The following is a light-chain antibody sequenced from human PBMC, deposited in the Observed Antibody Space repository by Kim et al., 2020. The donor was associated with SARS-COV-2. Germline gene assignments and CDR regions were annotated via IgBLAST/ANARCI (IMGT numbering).Light chain of an antibody. CDR1: SGSIDDNY. CDR3: QSYNRDNVI. CDR2: EDD. Sequence: GKTVHISCTGSSGSIDDNYVQWYQQRPGGVPTTVIYEDDQRPSGVSDRFSGSIDNSSNSASLTISGLRTEDEADYYCQSYNRDNVIFGGGTQLTVL. V-gene: IGLV6-57*02. J-gene: IGLJ2*01.